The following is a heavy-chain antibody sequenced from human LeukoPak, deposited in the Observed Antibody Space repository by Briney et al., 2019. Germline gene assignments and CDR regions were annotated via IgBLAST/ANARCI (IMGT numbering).Heavy chain of an antibody. Sequence: NRGESLKISCKGSGYSFTSYWIGWVRQMPGKGLEWMGIIYPGDSDTRYSPSFQGQVTIPADKSFSTAYLQWSSLKTSDTAMYYCGRLVWGFGEPFHSYFEYWGQGTLVTV. V-gene: IGHV5-51*01. CDR3: GRLVWGFGEPFHSYFEY. CDR1: GYSFTSYW. D-gene: IGHD3-10*01. J-gene: IGHJ4*02. CDR2: IYPGDSDT.